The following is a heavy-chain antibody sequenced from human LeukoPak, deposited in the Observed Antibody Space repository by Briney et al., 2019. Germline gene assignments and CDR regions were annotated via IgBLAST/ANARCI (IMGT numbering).Heavy chain of an antibody. CDR3: ARDLGSSGWYWKYCFDY. CDR2: IRYDGSNK. CDR1: GFTFSSYG. J-gene: IGHJ4*02. V-gene: IGHV3-30*02. D-gene: IGHD6-19*01. Sequence: GGSLRLSCAASGFTFSSYGMHWVRQAPGKGLEWVAFIRYDGSNKYYADSVKGRFTISRDNSKNTLYLQMNSLRAEDTAVYYCARDLGSSGWYWKYCFDYWGQGTLVTVPS.